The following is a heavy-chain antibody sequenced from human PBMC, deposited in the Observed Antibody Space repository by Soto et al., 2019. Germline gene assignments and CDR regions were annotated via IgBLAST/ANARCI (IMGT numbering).Heavy chain of an antibody. CDR1: GGSFRGYY. V-gene: IGHV4-34*01. D-gene: IGHD6-19*01. J-gene: IGHJ5*02. CDR3: ARHYSSGSRNWFDP. CDR2: INHSGST. Sequence: SETLSLTCAVYGGSFRGYYWSWIRQPPGKGLEWIGEINHSGSTYYNPSLRSRVTISVDTSKNQFSLKLSSVTAADTAVFYCARHYSSGSRNWFDPWGQGTLVTVSS.